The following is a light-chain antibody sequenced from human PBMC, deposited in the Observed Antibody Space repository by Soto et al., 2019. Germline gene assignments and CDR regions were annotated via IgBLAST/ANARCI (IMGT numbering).Light chain of an antibody. V-gene: IGLV2-14*01. Sequence: QSALTQPASVSGSPGQSITISCTGTSSDVGGYNYVSWYQQHPGKAPKLMIYEVSNRPSGVSNRFSGSKSGNTASLTISGRQDEDEDDYYCSSYTTSSTLNVVFGGGTKLTVL. CDR2: EVS. CDR1: SSDVGGYNY. J-gene: IGLJ2*01. CDR3: SSYTTSSTLNVV.